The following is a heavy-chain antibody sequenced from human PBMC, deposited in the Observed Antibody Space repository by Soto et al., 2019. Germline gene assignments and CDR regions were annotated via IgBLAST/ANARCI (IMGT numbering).Heavy chain of an antibody. J-gene: IGHJ6*03. Sequence: GGSLRLSWAASGFTISDYYMSWIRQAPGKGLEWVSYISSSGSTIYYADSVKGRFTISRDNAKNSLYLQMNSLRAEDTAVYYCARGLEGYDFWSGATYYYYMDVWGKGTTVTVSS. CDR3: ARGLEGYDFWSGATYYYYMDV. V-gene: IGHV3-11*01. CDR2: ISSSGSTI. CDR1: GFTISDYY. D-gene: IGHD3-3*01.